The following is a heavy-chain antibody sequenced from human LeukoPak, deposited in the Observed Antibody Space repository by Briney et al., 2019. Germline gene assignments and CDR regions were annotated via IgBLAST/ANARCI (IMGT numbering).Heavy chain of an antibody. Sequence: GGSLRLSCAASGFTFSSYAMHWVRQAPGKGLEWVSGISWNSGSIGYADSVKGRFTISRDNAKNSLYLQMNSLRAEDMALYYCAKDISAAAHYYFDYWGQGTLVTVSS. J-gene: IGHJ4*02. CDR3: AKDISAAAHYYFDY. CDR2: ISWNSGSI. D-gene: IGHD6-13*01. CDR1: GFTFSSYA. V-gene: IGHV3-9*03.